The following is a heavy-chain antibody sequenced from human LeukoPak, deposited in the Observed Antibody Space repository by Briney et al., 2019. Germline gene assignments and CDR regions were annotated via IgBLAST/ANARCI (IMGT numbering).Heavy chain of an antibody. V-gene: IGHV4-31*03. Sequence: SETLSLTCTVSGGSISSGGYYWSWIRQHPGKGLEWIGYIYYSGSTYYNPSLKSRVTISVDTSKNQFSLKLSSVTAADTAVYYCARASNSAKKHIVVVTAPRLWWSDPWGQGTLVTVSS. CDR3: ARASNSAKKHIVVVTAPRLWWSDP. D-gene: IGHD2-21*02. CDR1: GGSISSGGYY. J-gene: IGHJ5*02. CDR2: IYYSGST.